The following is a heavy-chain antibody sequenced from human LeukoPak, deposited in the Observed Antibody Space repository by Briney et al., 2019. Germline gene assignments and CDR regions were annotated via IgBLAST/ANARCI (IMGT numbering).Heavy chain of an antibody. Sequence: GGSLRLSCGACVFTFMSYWIHWVRQAPGKGLMWVSRINSDGSSTSYADSVKGRSTISRDNAKNSVFLQLNSLRDEDTAVYFCARDRPGKYYFDSWGQGALVIVSS. D-gene: IGHD1-14*01. V-gene: IGHV3-74*01. CDR2: INSDGSST. CDR1: VFTFMSYW. CDR3: ARDRPGKYYFDS. J-gene: IGHJ4*02.